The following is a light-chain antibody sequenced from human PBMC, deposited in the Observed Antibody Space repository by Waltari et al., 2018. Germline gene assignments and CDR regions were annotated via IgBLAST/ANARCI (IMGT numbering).Light chain of an antibody. CDR1: QSVLYSSNNKNY. CDR2: WAS. V-gene: IGKV4-1*01. J-gene: IGKJ4*01. Sequence: DIVVTQSPEVLSVSLGERATINCKSSQSVLYSSNNKNYFAWFQQKPGQRPRLLIYWASTRESGVPDRFSGSGSGTDFSLTIANLQAEDVAVYYCQQYYRIPLSFGGGTK. CDR3: QQYYRIPLS.